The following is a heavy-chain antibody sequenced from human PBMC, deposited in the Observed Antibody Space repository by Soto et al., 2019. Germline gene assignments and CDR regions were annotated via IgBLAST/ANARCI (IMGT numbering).Heavy chain of an antibody. CDR1: GDSISTVDYF. J-gene: IGHJ5*01. D-gene: IGHD2-15*01. CDR3: ARGRYCLTGRCFPNWFDS. Sequence: SETLSLTCSVSGDSISTVDYFWAWTRQPPGQALEYIGYIYKSTTTYYNPSFESRVAISLDTSKSQFSLNVTSVTAADTAVYFCARGRYCLTGRCFPNWFDSWGQGTLVTVSS. CDR2: IYKSTTT. V-gene: IGHV4-30-4*01.